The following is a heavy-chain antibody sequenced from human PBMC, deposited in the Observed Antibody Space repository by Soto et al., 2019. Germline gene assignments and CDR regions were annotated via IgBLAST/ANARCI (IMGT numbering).Heavy chain of an antibody. CDR2: IYTSGST. D-gene: IGHD3-10*01. CDR1: GGSISSYY. J-gene: IGHJ5*01. V-gene: IGHV4-4*07. CDR3: AREPANYYGSGSYYNSWWFDP. Sequence: SETLSLTCTVSGGSISSYYWSWIRQPAGKGLEWIGRIYTSGSTNYNPSLKSRVTMSVDTNKNQFPLKLSSVTAADTVVYCCAREPANYYGSGSYYNSWWFDPWGQGTLVTVSS.